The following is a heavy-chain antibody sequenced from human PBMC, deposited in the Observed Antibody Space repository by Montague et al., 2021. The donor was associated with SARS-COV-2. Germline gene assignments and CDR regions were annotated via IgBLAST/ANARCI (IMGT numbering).Heavy chain of an antibody. CDR3: VRAERGDLDTHHRYYCWGMDL. D-gene: IGHD3-9*01. CDR1: GDSISTSY. CDR2: VYYSGRS. V-gene: IGHV4-59*01. J-gene: IGHJ6*02. Sequence: SETLSLTCTVSGDSISTSYWAWIRQPPGKGLEWIGYVYYSGRSSYNSSLKSRVTISVDTSKNQVSLNLSSVTAADTAVYFCVRAERGDLDTHHRYYCWGMDLWGQGTTVTVSS.